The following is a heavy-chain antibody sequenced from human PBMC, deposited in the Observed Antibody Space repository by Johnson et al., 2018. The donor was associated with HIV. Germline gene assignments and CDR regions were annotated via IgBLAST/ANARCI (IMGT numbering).Heavy chain of an antibody. CDR3: AKDTIAAAALGAFDI. CDR2: ISYDGSNK. D-gene: IGHD6-13*01. Sequence: QVQLVESGGGVVQPGRSLRLSCAASGFTFSSYAMHWVRQAPGKGLEWVAVISYDGSNKYYADSVKGRFTVSRDNSKNTVFLQMDSLRGEDTADYYCAKDTIAAAALGAFDIWGQGTMVTVSS. CDR1: GFTFSSYA. J-gene: IGHJ3*02. V-gene: IGHV3-30-3*01.